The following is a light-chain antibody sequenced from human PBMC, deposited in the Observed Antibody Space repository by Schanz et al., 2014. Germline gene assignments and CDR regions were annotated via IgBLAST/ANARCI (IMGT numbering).Light chain of an antibody. J-gene: IGKJ1*01. CDR2: DAS. Sequence: DIQMTQSPSTLSASVGDRVTITCRASQSISTWLAWYQQKPGKAPKVLIYDASNLESGVPSRFSGSGSGTEFTLTISSLQPDDFATYYCQQANSFPRTFGQGTKVEIK. CDR3: QQANSFPRT. V-gene: IGKV1-5*01. CDR1: QSISTW.